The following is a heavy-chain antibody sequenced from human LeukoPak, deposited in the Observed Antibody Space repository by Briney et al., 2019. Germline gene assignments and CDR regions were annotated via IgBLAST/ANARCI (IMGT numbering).Heavy chain of an antibody. J-gene: IGHJ3*02. D-gene: IGHD4-17*01. V-gene: IGHV1-18*01. Sequence: ASVKVSCKATVYDCSTCGISWVRQAPAEGLDWMGLISAYHGRTNFPQRFQGRLTLTTETSTSTADMKSRSLRSDDTAIYYCARDSAFTVPGMGDAFDMWGQGTMVSVSS. CDR2: ISAYHGRT. CDR3: ARDSAFTVPGMGDAFDM. CDR1: VYDCSTCG.